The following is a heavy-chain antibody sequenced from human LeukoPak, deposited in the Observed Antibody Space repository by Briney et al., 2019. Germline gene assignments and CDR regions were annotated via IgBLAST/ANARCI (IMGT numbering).Heavy chain of an antibody. D-gene: IGHD3-10*01. J-gene: IGHJ5*02. CDR3: ARGAILLWFGELIPLNWFDP. CDR2: INHSGST. V-gene: IGHV4-34*01. CDR1: GGSFSGYY. Sequence: SETLSLTCAVYGGSFSGYYWSWIRQPPGKGLEWIGEINHSGSTNYNPSLKSRVTKSVDTSKNQFSLKLSSVTAADTAVYYCARGAILLWFGELIPLNWFDPWGQGTLVTVSS.